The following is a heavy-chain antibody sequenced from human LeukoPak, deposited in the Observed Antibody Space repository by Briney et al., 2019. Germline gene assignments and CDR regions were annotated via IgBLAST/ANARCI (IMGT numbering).Heavy chain of an antibody. J-gene: IGHJ4*02. CDR3: AKDQITMVRGVIRSAPFDY. D-gene: IGHD3-10*01. V-gene: IGHV3-23*01. CDR1: GFPFSSYA. Sequence: GSLRLSFSASGFPFSSYAMSWVRPAPGKGLEWVSAIIGSGGSTYYADSVKGRFTISRDNSKNTLYLQMNSLRAEDTAVYYCAKDQITMVRGVIRSAPFDYWGQGTLVTVSS. CDR2: IIGSGGST.